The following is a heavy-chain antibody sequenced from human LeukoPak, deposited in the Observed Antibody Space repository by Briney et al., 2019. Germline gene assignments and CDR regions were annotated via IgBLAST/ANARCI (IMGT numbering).Heavy chain of an antibody. J-gene: IGHJ6*02. D-gene: IGHD2-15*01. CDR3: VRHVAGTCSGGTCYRFYV. V-gene: IGHV4-59*08. CDR2: IYYTGTT. Sequence: PSETLSLTCTVSGDSISSYYWSWIRQPPGKGLEWIGYIYYTGTTAYNPSLKSRVTISVDTSKNQLSLKLSSVTAADTAVYFCVRHVAGTCSGGTCYRFYVWGQGTTVTASS. CDR1: GDSISSYY.